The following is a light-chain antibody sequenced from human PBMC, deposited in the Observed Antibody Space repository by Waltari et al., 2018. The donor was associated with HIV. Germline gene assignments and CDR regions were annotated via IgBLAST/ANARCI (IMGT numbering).Light chain of an antibody. CDR3: LQYYETSYS. V-gene: IGKV4-1*01. Sequence: DIVMTPSPASLAASLGERATINCKSSQSILYSPNSKNYLAWYQQKSGQPPKLLLYWATTRDSGVPDRFNGSGSGADFTLTISSLQAEDVAVYYCLQYYETSYSFGQGTKLEIK. J-gene: IGKJ2*03. CDR1: QSILYSPNSKNY. CDR2: WAT.